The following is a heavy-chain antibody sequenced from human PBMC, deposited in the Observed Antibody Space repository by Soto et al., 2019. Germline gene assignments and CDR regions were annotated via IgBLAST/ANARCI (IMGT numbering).Heavy chain of an antibody. CDR1: GGSISSSNW. V-gene: IGHV4-4*02. D-gene: IGHD3-10*01. CDR2: IYHSGST. Sequence: LSETLSLTCAVSGGSISSSNWWSWVRQPPGKGLEWIGEIYHSGSTNYNPSLKRRVTISVDKSKNQFSLKLSSVTAADTAVYYCARVSGSYYYGMDVWGQGTTVTVSS. J-gene: IGHJ6*02. CDR3: ARVSGSYYYGMDV.